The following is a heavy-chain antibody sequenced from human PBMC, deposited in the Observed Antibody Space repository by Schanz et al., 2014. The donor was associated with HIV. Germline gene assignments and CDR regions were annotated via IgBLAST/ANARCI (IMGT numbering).Heavy chain of an antibody. CDR3: ARDERYCTGSNCYLYYFDY. Sequence: DVQLVESGGGLVQPGGSLRLSCAASGFTFSRYWMTWVRQAPGKGLEWVANIRQDGGEKYYVDSVKGRFNISRDNAKNSLYLQMNSLRGEDTAVYYCARDERYCTGSNCYLYYFDYWGQGTLVTVPS. J-gene: IGHJ4*02. CDR2: IRQDGGEK. D-gene: IGHD2-8*02. CDR1: GFTFSRYW. V-gene: IGHV3-7*01.